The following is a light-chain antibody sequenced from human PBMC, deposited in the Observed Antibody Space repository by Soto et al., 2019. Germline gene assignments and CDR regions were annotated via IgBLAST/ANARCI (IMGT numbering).Light chain of an antibody. CDR1: QSISTR. Sequence: DIQMTQSPSTLSAVVGDRVTITCRASQSISTRLAWYQQKPGKAPNFLIYDASSLASGVPSRFSGSGSGTEFSLTISSLQPDDFATYYCQQYYSYNTFGQGTKLEIK. CDR3: QQYYSYNT. CDR2: DAS. J-gene: IGKJ2*01. V-gene: IGKV1-5*01.